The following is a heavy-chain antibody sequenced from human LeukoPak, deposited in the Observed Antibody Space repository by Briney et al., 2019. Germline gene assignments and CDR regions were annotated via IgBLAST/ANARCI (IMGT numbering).Heavy chain of an antibody. V-gene: IGHV3-23*01. CDR2: ISGSGGST. D-gene: IGHD3-22*01. Sequence: GGSLRLSCAASGFTFSSYAMSWVRQAPGKGLEWVSAISGSGGSTYYADSVKGRFTISRDNSKNTLYLQMNSLRAEDTAVYYCAKVVRYYDSSGISGGWGQGTLVTVFS. CDR3: AKVVRYYDSSGISGG. J-gene: IGHJ4*02. CDR1: GFTFSSYA.